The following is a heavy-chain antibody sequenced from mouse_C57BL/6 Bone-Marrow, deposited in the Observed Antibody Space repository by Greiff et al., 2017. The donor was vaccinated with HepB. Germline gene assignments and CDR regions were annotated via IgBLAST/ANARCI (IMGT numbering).Heavy chain of an antibody. CDR3: ARHDYYGAWFAY. J-gene: IGHJ3*01. CDR1: GFSLTSYG. CDR2: LWSDGST. V-gene: IGHV2-6-1*01. Sequence: VKLVESGPGLVAPSQSLSITCTVSGFSLTSYGVHWVRQPPGKGLEWLVVLWSDGSTTYNSALKSRLSISKDNSKSQVFLKMNSLQTDDTAMYYCARHDYYGAWFAYWGQGTLVTVSA. D-gene: IGHD1-1*01.